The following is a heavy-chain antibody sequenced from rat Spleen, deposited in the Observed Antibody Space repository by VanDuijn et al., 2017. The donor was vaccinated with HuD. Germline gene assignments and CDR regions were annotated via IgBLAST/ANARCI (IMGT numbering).Heavy chain of an antibody. CDR2: ISTSGGST. J-gene: IGHJ4*01. CDR3: ARHDYYDGYYDVMDA. CDR1: GITFSKYG. V-gene: IGHV5-25*01. D-gene: IGHD1-12*03. Sequence: EVQLVESGGGLVQPGRSMKVSCAASGITFSKYGMAWVRQAPTKGLEWVASISTSGGSTYYRDSVKGRFTISRDNPKSTLYLQMDSLRSEDTATYYCARHDYYDGYYDVMDAWGQGASVTVSS.